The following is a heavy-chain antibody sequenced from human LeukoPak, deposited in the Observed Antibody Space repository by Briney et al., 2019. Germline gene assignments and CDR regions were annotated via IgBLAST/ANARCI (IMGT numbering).Heavy chain of an antibody. Sequence: ASVKVSCKASGYTFTAYYMNWVRQAPGQGLEWMGWINPNSGGADYAQKFQGRISMTRDTSISTAYMELSRLTSDDTAVYYCARYGVPDPNYLDNWGQGTLVTVSS. CDR1: GYTFTAYY. V-gene: IGHV1-2*02. CDR3: ARYGVPDPNYLDN. J-gene: IGHJ4*02. CDR2: INPNSGGA. D-gene: IGHD3-10*01.